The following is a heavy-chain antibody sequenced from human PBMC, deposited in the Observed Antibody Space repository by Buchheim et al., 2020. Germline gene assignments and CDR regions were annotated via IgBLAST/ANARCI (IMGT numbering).Heavy chain of an antibody. Sequence: QVQLVQSGAEVKKPGASVKVSCKASGYTFTGYYMHWVRQAPGQGLEWMGGIIPIFGTANYAQKFQGRVTITADKSTSTAYMELSSLRSEDTAVYYCARVVDPGGCSSTSCPGTWYFDLWGRGTL. V-gene: IGHV1-69*06. CDR2: IIPIFGTA. CDR3: ARVVDPGGCSSTSCPGTWYFDL. D-gene: IGHD2-2*01. CDR1: GYTFTGYY. J-gene: IGHJ2*01.